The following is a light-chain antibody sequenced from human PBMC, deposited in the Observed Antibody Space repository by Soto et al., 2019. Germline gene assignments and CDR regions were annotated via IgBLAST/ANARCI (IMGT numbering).Light chain of an antibody. CDR2: EVS. V-gene: IGLV2-14*01. J-gene: IGLJ1*01. CDR3: SSSTSSGTYV. Sequence: QSALTQPASVSGSPGQSITISCTGTSSDVGGYNYVSWYQQHPGKAPKLMIYEVSNRPSGVSDRFSASKSGNTASLTISGLQADDEADYYCSSSTSSGTYVFGTGTKVTVL. CDR1: SSDVGGYNY.